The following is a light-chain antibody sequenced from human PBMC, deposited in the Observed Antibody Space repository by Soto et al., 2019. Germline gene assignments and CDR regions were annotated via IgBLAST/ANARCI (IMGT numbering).Light chain of an antibody. CDR1: QGIKDF. CDR3: QQFNIYPLT. Sequence: DIQVTQSPSFLSASVGDRVTITCRASQGIKDFLAWYQQKPGKAPKLLIYAASTLQAGVPTRFSGFASGTEFTLTINNLQPADSATYYCQQFNIYPLTFGGGTKVEIK. V-gene: IGKV1-9*01. CDR2: AAS. J-gene: IGKJ4*01.